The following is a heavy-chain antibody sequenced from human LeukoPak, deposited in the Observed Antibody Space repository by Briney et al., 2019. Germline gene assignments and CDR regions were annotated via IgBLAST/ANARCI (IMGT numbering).Heavy chain of an antibody. V-gene: IGHV4-39*07. CDR2: IYYSGTT. CDR1: GGSISSSPYY. J-gene: IGHJ4*02. D-gene: IGHD5-12*01. Sequence: SETLSLTCTVSGGSISSSPYYWGWIRQPPGKGLEWIGSIYYSGTTHYNPSLESRVTISVDTSKNQFSLKLASVTAADTAVYYCARGRGATSNFDYWGQGTLVTVSS. CDR3: ARGRGATSNFDY.